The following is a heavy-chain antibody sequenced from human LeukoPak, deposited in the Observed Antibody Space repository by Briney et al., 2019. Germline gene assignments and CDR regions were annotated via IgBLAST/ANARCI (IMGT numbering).Heavy chain of an antibody. V-gene: IGHV1-8*02. J-gene: IGHJ4*02. D-gene: IGHD6-19*01. Sequence: ASVKVSCKTSGYTFINYDINWVRQAPGQGLEWMGWMNPKSGNTKHAQKFQGRVTMTRDTSISTAYMELSSLRSEDTAIYYCARGVMGASGWYGGDYWGQGTLVTVSS. CDR1: GYTFINYD. CDR3: ARGVMGASGWYGGDY. CDR2: MNPKSGNT.